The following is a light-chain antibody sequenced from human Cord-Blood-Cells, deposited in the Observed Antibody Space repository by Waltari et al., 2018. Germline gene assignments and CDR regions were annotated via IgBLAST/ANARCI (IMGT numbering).Light chain of an antibody. CDR2: AAS. V-gene: IGKV1-39*01. CDR3: QQSYSTPPIT. Sequence: DIPMTQSASSLSASVRDRVTIACRASQSISSYLNWYQQKPGKAPKLLIYAASSLQSGGPARFIGSGSGTDFTLTISSLQPEDFATYYCQQSYSTPPITFGQGTRLEIK. J-gene: IGKJ5*01. CDR1: QSISSY.